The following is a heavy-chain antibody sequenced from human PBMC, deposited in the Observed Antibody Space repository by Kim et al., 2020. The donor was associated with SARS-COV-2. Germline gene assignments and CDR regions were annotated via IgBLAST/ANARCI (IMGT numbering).Heavy chain of an antibody. D-gene: IGHD2-15*01. CDR3: ASPLYCSGGSCIDY. Sequence: NPSLKSRVTISVDTSKNQFSLKLSSVTAADTAVYYCASPLYCSGGSCIDYWGQGTLVTVSS. V-gene: IGHV4-39*01. J-gene: IGHJ4*02.